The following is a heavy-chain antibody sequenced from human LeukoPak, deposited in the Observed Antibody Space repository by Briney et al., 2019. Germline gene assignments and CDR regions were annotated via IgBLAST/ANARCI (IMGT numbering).Heavy chain of an antibody. CDR2: IKADGRAE. CDR1: GFSFDTHW. J-gene: IGHJ4*02. V-gene: IGHV3-7*01. Sequence: GGALRLSCEASGFSFDTHWMNWVRPFPGGGLEGVANIKADGRAEYYLDSVKGRFSISRDNVKNLVYLQLNSLRTEDTAVYYCSGRSGFSSIHWGQRTLVTVSS. D-gene: IGHD2-2*01. CDR3: SGRSGFSSIH.